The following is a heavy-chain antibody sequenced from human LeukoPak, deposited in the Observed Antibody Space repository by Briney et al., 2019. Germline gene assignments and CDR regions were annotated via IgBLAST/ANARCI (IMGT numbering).Heavy chain of an antibody. CDR3: ARVYVWLVFDS. Sequence: GGSLRLSCAASGFTFSSYSMTWVRQAPGKGLEWVSSISSSSSYYYADSVKGRFTISRDNAKNSLNLQMNSLRAEDTAVYYCARVYVWLVFDSWAQGTLVTVSS. J-gene: IGHJ4*02. V-gene: IGHV3-21*01. CDR2: ISSSSSY. CDR1: GFTFSSYS. D-gene: IGHD6-19*01.